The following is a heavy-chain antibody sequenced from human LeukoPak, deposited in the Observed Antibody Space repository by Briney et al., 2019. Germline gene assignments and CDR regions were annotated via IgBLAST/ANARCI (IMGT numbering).Heavy chain of an antibody. D-gene: IGHD6-13*01. J-gene: IGHJ4*02. Sequence: ASVKVSCTASGYTFTSYGISWVRQAPGQGLEWMGWISAYSGNTNYAQTLQGRVTMTTDTSTSTAYMELRSLRSDDTAVYYCARDRKGSSWHNYWGQGTLVTVSS. CDR1: GYTFTSYG. CDR2: ISAYSGNT. V-gene: IGHV1-18*01. CDR3: ARDRKGSSWHNY.